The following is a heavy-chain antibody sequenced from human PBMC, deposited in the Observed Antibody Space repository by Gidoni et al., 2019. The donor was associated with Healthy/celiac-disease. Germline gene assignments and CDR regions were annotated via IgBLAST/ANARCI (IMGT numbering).Heavy chain of an antibody. CDR1: GFPFSSYD. J-gene: IGHJ3*02. D-gene: IGHD5-12*01. CDR2: IGTAGDT. V-gene: IGHV3-13*01. Sequence: EVQLVESGGGLVQPGGSLRLSCAASGFPFSSYDMHWVRQATGKGLEWVSAIGTAGDTYYPGSVKGRFTISRENAKNSLYLQMNSLRAGDTAVYYCAREGRRDGYNVDAFDIWGQGTMVTVSS. CDR3: AREGRRDGYNVDAFDI.